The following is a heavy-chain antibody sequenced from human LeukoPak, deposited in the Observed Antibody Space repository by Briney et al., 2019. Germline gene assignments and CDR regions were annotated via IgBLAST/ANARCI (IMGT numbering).Heavy chain of an antibody. D-gene: IGHD3-16*02. CDR3: ARELSLSGEGSQFDY. CDR2: ISSSSSTI. Sequence: PGGSLRLSCAASGFTFSSYSMNWVRQAPGKGLEWVSYISSSSSTIYYADSVKGRFTISRDNAKNSLYLQMNSLRAEDTAVYYCARELSLSGEGSQFDYWGQGTLVTVSS. V-gene: IGHV3-48*04. CDR1: GFTFSSYS. J-gene: IGHJ4*02.